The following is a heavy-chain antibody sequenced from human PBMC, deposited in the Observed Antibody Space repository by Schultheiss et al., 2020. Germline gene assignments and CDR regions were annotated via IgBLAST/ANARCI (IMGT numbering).Heavy chain of an antibody. J-gene: IGHJ6*04. V-gene: IGHV4-34*01. CDR2: INHSGST. D-gene: IGHD4-23*01. Sequence: SETLSLTCAVYGGSFSGYYWSWIRQPPGKGLEWIGEINHSGSTNYNPSLKSRVTISVDTSKNQFSLKLSSVTAADTAVYYCARRPKPLHDYGGNWGGFRYYYYGMDVWGKGTTVTVSS. CDR3: ARRPKPLHDYGGNWGGFRYYYYGMDV. CDR1: GGSFSGYY.